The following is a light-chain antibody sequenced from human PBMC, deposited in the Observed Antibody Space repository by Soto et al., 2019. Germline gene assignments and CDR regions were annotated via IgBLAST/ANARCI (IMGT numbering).Light chain of an antibody. CDR2: DAS. V-gene: IGKV3-11*01. Sequence: EIVLTQSPATLSLSPGERATLSCRASQSVSTYLAWYQQKPGQAPRLLIYDASNRATGIPARFSGSGSGTDFTLTISSLEPEDSAVYYCQQRSIWYTFGQGTKLEIK. CDR1: QSVSTY. J-gene: IGKJ2*01. CDR3: QQRSIWYT.